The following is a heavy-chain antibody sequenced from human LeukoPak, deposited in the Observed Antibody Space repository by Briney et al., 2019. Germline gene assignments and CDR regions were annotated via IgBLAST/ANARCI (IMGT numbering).Heavy chain of an antibody. D-gene: IGHD1-26*01. J-gene: IGHJ4*02. CDR1: GGSISSSSYY. V-gene: IGHV4-39*01. CDR2: IYYSGST. Sequence: SETLSLTCTVSGGSISSSSYYWGWIRQPPGKGLEWIGSIYYSGSTYYNPSLKSRVTISVDTSKNQFSLKLSSVTAADTAVYYCARHGTIFDYWGQGTLVTVSS. CDR3: ARHGTIFDY.